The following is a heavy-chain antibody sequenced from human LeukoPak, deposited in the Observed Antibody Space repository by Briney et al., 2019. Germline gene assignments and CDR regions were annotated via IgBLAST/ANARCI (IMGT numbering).Heavy chain of an antibody. CDR3: ARAYSSPQGAYYYYMDV. CDR1: GGSISSYY. D-gene: IGHD6-13*01. CDR2: IYTSGST. V-gene: IGHV4-4*07. Sequence: PSETLSLTCTVSGGSISSYYWSWIRQPAGKGLEWIGRIYTSGSTNYNPSLKSRVTISVDKSKDQFSLKLSSVTAADTAVNYCARAYSSPQGAYYYYMDVWGKGTTVTVSS. J-gene: IGHJ6*03.